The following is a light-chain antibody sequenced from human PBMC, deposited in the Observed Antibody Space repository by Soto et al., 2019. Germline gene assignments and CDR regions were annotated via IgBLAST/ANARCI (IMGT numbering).Light chain of an antibody. J-gene: IGKJ4*01. CDR3: QQYET. CDR1: QSVSSSN. V-gene: IGKV3-20*01. Sequence: EIVLTQSPGTLSLSPGERATLSCRPSQSVSSSNLAWYQQKPGQAPRLLIYGASSGATGIPDRFSGSGSGTDFTLTINRLEPEDFAVYYCQQYETFGGGTKVEIK. CDR2: GAS.